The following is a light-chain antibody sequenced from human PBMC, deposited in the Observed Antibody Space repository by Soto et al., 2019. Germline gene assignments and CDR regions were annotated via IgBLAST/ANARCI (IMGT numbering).Light chain of an antibody. CDR3: QQYNSYPWT. J-gene: IGKJ1*01. V-gene: IGKV1-5*01. CDR2: DAS. Sequence: DIQMTQSPSTLSASVGDRVTITCRASQSISSWLAWYQQKPGKAPKLLIYDASSLESGVPSRFSGSGSGTEFTLSISSLQPDDFATYDCQQYNSYPWTFGQETKVEIK. CDR1: QSISSW.